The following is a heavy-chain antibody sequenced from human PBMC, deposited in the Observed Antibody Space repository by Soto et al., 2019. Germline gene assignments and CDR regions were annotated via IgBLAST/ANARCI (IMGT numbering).Heavy chain of an antibody. CDR1: GYTFTGFH. Sequence: ASVKVSCKASGYTFTGFHLHWVRQAPGQGLEWMGWINPKSGDTNYAQKFLGRVTMTRDTSINTGYTELSGLNSDDTALYYCAKGLWTVGHCSGGSCYDGMDVWGQGTTVTVSS. V-gene: IGHV1-2*02. CDR2: INPKSGDT. D-gene: IGHD2-15*01. J-gene: IGHJ6*02. CDR3: AKGLWTVGHCSGGSCYDGMDV.